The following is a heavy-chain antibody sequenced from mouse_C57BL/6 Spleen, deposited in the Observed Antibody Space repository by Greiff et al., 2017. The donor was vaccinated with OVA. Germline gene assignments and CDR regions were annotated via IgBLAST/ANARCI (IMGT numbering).Heavy chain of an antibody. CDR2: IYTGSGSN. V-gene: IGHV1-55*01. CDR1: GYTFPSYW. Sequence: VQLQQPGAELVTPGASVEMSCKASGYTFPSYWINWVKQRPGPGLERIGDIYTGSGSNNYNEKFKSKATLTVDTSSSTAYMQLSSLTSEDSAVYYCARGPSIYPVDYWGQGTTLTVSS. D-gene: IGHD2-1*01. CDR3: ARGPSIYPVDY. J-gene: IGHJ2*01.